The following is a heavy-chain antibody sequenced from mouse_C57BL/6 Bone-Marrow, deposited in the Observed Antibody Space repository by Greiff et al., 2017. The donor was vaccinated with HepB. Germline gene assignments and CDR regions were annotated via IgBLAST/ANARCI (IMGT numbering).Heavy chain of an antibody. V-gene: IGHV1-7*01. J-gene: IGHJ3*01. CDR3: ASTPAWFAY. CDR1: GYTFTSYW. CDR2: INPSSGYT. Sequence: QVQLQQSGAELAKPGASVKLSCKASGYTFTSYWMHWVKQRPGQGLEWIGYINPSSGYTKYNQRFKDKATLTADKSSSTAYLKLSSLTYEDSAVYYCASTPAWFAYWGQGTLVTVSA.